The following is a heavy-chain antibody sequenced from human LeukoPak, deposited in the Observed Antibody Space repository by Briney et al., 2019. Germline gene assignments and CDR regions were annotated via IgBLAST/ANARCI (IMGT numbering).Heavy chain of an antibody. CDR1: GFTFNSYW. V-gene: IGHV3-74*01. D-gene: IGHD2-15*01. CDR3: ARSVAVVTATFGY. Sequence: PGGSLRLSCAASGFTFNSYWMHWVRQAPGKGLVWVSRINSDGSSTSYADSVKGRFTISRDNATNTLYLQMNSLRAEDTAAYYCARSVAVVTATFGYWGQGTLVTVSS. J-gene: IGHJ4*02. CDR2: INSDGSST.